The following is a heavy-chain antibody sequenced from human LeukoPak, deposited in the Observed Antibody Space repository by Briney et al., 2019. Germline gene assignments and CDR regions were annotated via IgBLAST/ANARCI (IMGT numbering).Heavy chain of an antibody. Sequence: PGGSLRLSCAASGFTFSSYSMNWVRQAPGKGLEWVSSISSSSYIYYADSVKGRFTISRDNAKNSLYLQMNSLRAEDTAVYYCARDSAAAGPKDYWGQGTLVTVSS. V-gene: IGHV3-21*01. J-gene: IGHJ4*02. D-gene: IGHD6-13*01. CDR1: GFTFSSYS. CDR3: ARDSAAAGPKDY. CDR2: ISSSSYI.